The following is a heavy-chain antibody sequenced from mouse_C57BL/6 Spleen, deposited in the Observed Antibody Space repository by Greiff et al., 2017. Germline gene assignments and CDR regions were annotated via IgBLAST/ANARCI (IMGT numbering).Heavy chain of an antibody. CDR1: GYTFTSYW. V-gene: IGHV1-55*01. J-gene: IGHJ3*01. D-gene: IGHD1-1*01. CDR3: ASDYYGSSYGTY. CDR2: IYPGSGST. Sequence: QVQLQQPGAELVKPGASVKMSCKASGYTFTSYWITWVKQRPGQGLEWIGDIYPGSGSTNYNEKFKSKATLTVDTSSSTAYMQLSSLTSEDSAVYYYASDYYGSSYGTYWGQGTLVTVSA.